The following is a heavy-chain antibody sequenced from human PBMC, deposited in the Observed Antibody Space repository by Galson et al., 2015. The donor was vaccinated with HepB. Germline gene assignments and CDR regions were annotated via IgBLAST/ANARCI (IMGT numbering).Heavy chain of an antibody. Sequence: SLRLSCAASGFSFSDYGMHWVRQAPRKGLEWVAVIWFDGSNEYYTDSVRGRFTISRDNSKDTLYLQMHSLTAEDTAVYYCARAADYRDGGGYYAADWGQGTLVTVSS. J-gene: IGHJ4*02. V-gene: IGHV3-33*01. CDR3: ARAADYRDGGGYYAAD. CDR2: IWFDGSNE. D-gene: IGHD3-22*01. CDR1: GFSFSDYG.